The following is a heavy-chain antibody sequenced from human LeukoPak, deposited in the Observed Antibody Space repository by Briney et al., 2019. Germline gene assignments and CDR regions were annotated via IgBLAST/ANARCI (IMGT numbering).Heavy chain of an antibody. CDR3: AKLGGWYGGFPPPPGY. D-gene: IGHD6-19*01. V-gene: IGHV3-23*01. CDR2: ISGSGGST. J-gene: IGHJ4*02. Sequence: GGSLRLSCAASGFTFSSYAMSWVRQAPGKGLEWVSAISGSGGSTYYADSVKGRFTISRDNSKNTLYLQMNSLRAEDTAVYYCAKLGGWYGGFPPPPGYWGQGTLVTVSS. CDR1: GFTFSSYA.